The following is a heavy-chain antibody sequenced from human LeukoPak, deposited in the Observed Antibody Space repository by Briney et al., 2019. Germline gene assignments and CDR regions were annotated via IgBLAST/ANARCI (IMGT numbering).Heavy chain of an antibody. CDR2: ISYDGSNT. D-gene: IGHD6-19*01. Sequence: GGSLRLSCAASGFTFSNYGMHWVRQAPGKGLEWVAVISYDGSNTFYADSVRGRFTISRDNSKNTLYLQVNSLRAEDTAVYYCAKDPHSSGWYFTAFDYWGQGTLVTVSS. J-gene: IGHJ4*02. CDR1: GFTFSNYG. V-gene: IGHV3-30*18. CDR3: AKDPHSSGWYFTAFDY.